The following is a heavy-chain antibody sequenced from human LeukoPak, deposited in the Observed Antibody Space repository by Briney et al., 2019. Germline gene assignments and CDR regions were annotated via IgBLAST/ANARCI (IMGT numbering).Heavy chain of an antibody. J-gene: IGHJ6*02. D-gene: IGHD4-17*01. CDR3: ARGKGRPEYGDNNYYYYYGMDV. CDR2: INHSGST. CDR1: GFTVSSNY. Sequence: GSLRLSCAASGFTVSSNYMSWIRQPPGKGLEWIGEINHSGSTNYNPSLKSRVTISVDTSKNQFSLKLSSVTAADTAVYYCARGKGRPEYGDNNYYYYYGMDVWGQGTTVTVSS. V-gene: IGHV4-34*01.